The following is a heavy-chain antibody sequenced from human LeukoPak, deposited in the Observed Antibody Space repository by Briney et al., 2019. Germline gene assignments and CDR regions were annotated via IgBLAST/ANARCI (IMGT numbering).Heavy chain of an antibody. Sequence: GGSLRLSCAASGFTFSSYSMNWVRQAPGKGLEWVSSISSSSSYIYYADSVKGRFTISRDNAKNSLYLQMNSLRAEDTAVYYCARVAPTYSSGWNAFDIWGQGTMVTVSS. CDR2: ISSSSSYI. J-gene: IGHJ3*02. CDR1: GFTFSSYS. CDR3: ARVAPTYSSGWNAFDI. D-gene: IGHD6-19*01. V-gene: IGHV3-21*01.